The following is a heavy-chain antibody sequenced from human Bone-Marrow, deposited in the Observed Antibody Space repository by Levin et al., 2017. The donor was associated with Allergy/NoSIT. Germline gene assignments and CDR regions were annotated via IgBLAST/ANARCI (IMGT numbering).Heavy chain of an antibody. J-gene: IGHJ4*02. CDR3: ASSGEMATNDDYFDY. V-gene: IGHV3-33*01. D-gene: IGHD5-24*01. CDR1: GFTFSSYG. CDR2: IWYDGSNK. Sequence: PGGSLRLSCAASGFTFSSYGMHWVRQAPGKGLEWVAVIWYDGSNKYYADSVKGRFTISRDNSKNTLYLQMNSLRAEDTAVYYCASSGEMATNDDYFDYWGQGTLVTVSS.